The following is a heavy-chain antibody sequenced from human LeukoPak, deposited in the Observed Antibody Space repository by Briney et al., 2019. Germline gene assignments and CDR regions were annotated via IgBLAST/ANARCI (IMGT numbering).Heavy chain of an antibody. CDR2: ISSSSSYI. V-gene: IGHV3-21*01. Sequence: GGSLRLSCAASGFTFSSYSMNWVRQAPGKGLEWVSSISSSSSYIYYADSVKGRFTISRDNAKNTLYLQMNSLRAEDTAAYYCARGGVPAAITDYWGQGTLVTVSS. CDR1: GFTFSSYS. CDR3: ARGGVPAAITDY. D-gene: IGHD2-2*02. J-gene: IGHJ4*02.